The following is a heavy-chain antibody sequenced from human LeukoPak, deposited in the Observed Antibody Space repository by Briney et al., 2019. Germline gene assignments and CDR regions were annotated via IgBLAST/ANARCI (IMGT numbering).Heavy chain of an antibody. CDR1: GFTFSSYW. J-gene: IGHJ6*04. V-gene: IGHV3-7*01. Sequence: GSLRLSFSASGFTFSSYWMSWVRQAPGKGLEWVANIKQDGSEKYYVDSVKGRFTISRDNAKNSLYLQMNSLRAEDTAVYYCAELGITMIGGVWGKGTTVTISS. CDR2: IKQDGSEK. CDR3: AELGITMIGGV. D-gene: IGHD3-10*02.